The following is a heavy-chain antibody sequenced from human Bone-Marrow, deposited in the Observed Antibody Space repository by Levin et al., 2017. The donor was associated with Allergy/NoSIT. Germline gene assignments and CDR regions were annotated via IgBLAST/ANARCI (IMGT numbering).Heavy chain of an antibody. CDR3: ARVVGVMIPAAIDH. CDR1: GSSFSSGFH. CDR2: IYHNGKT. V-gene: IGHV4-38-2*02. J-gene: IGHJ4*02. D-gene: IGHD2-15*01. Sequence: PSETLSLTCNVSGSSFSSGFHWGWIRQPPGKGLEWIGSIYHNGKTNYNPSLKSRVTVSPDTSKNQFSLRLSSVTAAGTALYYCARVVGVMIPAAIDHWGQGTLVTVSS.